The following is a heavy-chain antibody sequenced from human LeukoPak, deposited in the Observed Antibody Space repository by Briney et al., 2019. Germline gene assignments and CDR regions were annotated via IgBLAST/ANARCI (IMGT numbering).Heavy chain of an antibody. CDR1: GYTFTHYG. CDR2: INPTGGST. V-gene: IGHV1-46*01. CDR3: ARTAARRFDY. D-gene: IGHD6-6*01. Sequence: ASVKVSCKTSGYTFTHYGVSWVRQAPGQGLEWMGIINPTGGSTTYAQKFQGRVTMTRDTSTSTVYMELSSLRSDDTAVYYCARTAARRFDYWGQGTLVTVSS. J-gene: IGHJ4*02.